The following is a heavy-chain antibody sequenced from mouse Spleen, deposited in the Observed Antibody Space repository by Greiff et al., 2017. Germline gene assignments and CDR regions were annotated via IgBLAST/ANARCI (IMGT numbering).Heavy chain of an antibody. CDR2: IDPSDSYT. V-gene: IGHV1-69*01. CDR1: GYTFTSYW. J-gene: IGHJ4*01. Sequence: QVQLQQPGAELVMPGASVKLSCKASGYTFTSYWMHWVKQRPGQGLEWIGEIDPSDSYTNYNQKFKGKATLTVDKSSSTAYMQLSSLTSEDSAVYYCASLDAMDYWGQGTSVTVSS. CDR3: ASLDAMDY.